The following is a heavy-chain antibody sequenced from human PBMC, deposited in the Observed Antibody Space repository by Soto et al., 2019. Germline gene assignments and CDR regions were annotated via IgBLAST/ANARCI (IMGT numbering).Heavy chain of an antibody. Sequence: QVQLVQSGAEVKKPGASVKVSCKASGYPFTSYDINWVRQATGQGLEWMGWMNPNSGHTGYAEKFLGRVTMTSNTSITTAYMELSSLRSVDTAVYYCARTTRSGYSGAWSPFDYWGQGTLVTVSS. D-gene: IGHD6-19*01. CDR1: GYPFTSYD. V-gene: IGHV1-8*01. CDR3: ARTTRSGYSGAWSPFDY. J-gene: IGHJ4*02. CDR2: MNPNSGHT.